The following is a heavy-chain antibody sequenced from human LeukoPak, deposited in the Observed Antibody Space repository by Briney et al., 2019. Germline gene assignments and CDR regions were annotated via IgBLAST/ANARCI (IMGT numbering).Heavy chain of an antibody. CDR1: GFTFSSYA. J-gene: IGHJ4*02. D-gene: IGHD3-16*02. V-gene: IGHV3-23*01. Sequence: TGGSLRLSCAASGFTFSSYAMSWVRQAPGKGLEWVTAISGSGGSTYYADSVKGRFTISRDNSKNTLYLQMNSLRAEDTAVYYCAKGFKKITFGGVIAPFDYWGQGTLVTVSS. CDR2: ISGSGGST. CDR3: AKGFKKITFGGVIAPFDY.